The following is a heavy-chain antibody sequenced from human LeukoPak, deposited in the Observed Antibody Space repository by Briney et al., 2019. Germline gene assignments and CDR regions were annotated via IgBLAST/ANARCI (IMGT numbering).Heavy chain of an antibody. CDR2: IYYSGST. Sequence: PSETLSLTCTVSGGSISISSYYWGWIRQPPGKGLEWIGYIYYSGSTTYNPSLKSRVTISVDTSKNQFSLKLSSVTAADTAVYYCARDSRCSSTSCYKFDPWGEGTLVTVSS. D-gene: IGHD2-2*02. CDR3: ARDSRCSSTSCYKFDP. V-gene: IGHV4-61*01. CDR1: GGSISISSYY. J-gene: IGHJ5*02.